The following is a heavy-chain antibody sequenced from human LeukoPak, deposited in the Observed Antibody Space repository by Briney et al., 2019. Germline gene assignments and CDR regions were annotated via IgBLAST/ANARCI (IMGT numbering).Heavy chain of an antibody. CDR1: GGSISSYH. CDR2: IFYTGST. Sequence: PSETLSLTCSVSGGSISSYHCSWIRQPPGKGLEWIGYIFYTGSTNYNPSLKSRVTISVDRSKNQFSLKLSSVTAADTAVYYCATLTTVVTPSYFDYWGQGTLVTVSS. CDR3: ATLTTVVTPSYFDY. V-gene: IGHV4-59*08. D-gene: IGHD4-23*01. J-gene: IGHJ4*02.